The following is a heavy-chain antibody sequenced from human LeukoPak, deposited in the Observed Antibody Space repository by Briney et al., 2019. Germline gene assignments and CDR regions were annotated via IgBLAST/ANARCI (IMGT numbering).Heavy chain of an antibody. CDR1: CGSISSSSYY. CDR2: IYYSGSP. Sequence: SESLSLTRPVDCGSISSSSYYSAWIRQPPGKGLEWIGSIYYSGSPYYNPSLKSRVTISVDTSKNQFSLKLSSVTPADTAVYYCAILTYYDFWSGQVYYFDYWGQGTLVTVSS. V-gene: IGHV4-39*01. D-gene: IGHD3-3*01. CDR3: AILTYYDFWSGQVYYFDY. J-gene: IGHJ4*02.